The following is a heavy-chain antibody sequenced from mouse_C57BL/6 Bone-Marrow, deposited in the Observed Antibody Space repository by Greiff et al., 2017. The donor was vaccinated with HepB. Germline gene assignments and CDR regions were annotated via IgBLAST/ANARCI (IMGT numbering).Heavy chain of an antibody. V-gene: IGHV5-9*01. Sequence: EVQLVESGGGLVKPGGSLKLSCAASGFTFSSYTMSWVRQTPEKRLEWVATISGGGGNTYYPDSVKGRFTISRDNAKNTLYLQMSSLRSEDTALYYCARDVNGNYFDYWGQGTTLTVSS. CDR1: GFTFSSYT. CDR3: ARDVNGNYFDY. J-gene: IGHJ2*01. D-gene: IGHD4-1*01. CDR2: ISGGGGNT.